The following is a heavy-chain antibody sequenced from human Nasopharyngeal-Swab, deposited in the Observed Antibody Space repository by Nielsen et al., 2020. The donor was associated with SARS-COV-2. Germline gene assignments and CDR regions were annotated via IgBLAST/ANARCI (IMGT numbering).Heavy chain of an antibody. CDR3: TRGTYDMDV. CDR2: INPRGGST. Sequence: GSVKVSCKASGYTFTSYYMNWVRQAPGQGLEWMGIINPRGGSTSYAQKFQGRVTMTRDTSTSTLYMNLSSLTSDDTAVYYCTRGTYDMDVWGQGTTVTVSS. CDR1: GYTFTSYY. V-gene: IGHV1-46*01. J-gene: IGHJ6*02.